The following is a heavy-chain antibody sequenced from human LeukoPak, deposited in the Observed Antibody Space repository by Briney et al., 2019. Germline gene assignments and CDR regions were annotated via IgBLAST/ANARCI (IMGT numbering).Heavy chain of an antibody. CDR3: ARGASNRFDY. CDR1: GFTFSSYS. V-gene: IGHV3-21*01. J-gene: IGHJ4*02. Sequence: NPGGSLRLSCAASGFTFSSYSMNWVRQAPGKGLEWVSSISSSSSYIYYADSVKGRFTISRDNAKNTLYLQMNSLRGEDTAVYYCARGASNRFDYWGQGTLVTVSS. CDR2: ISSSSSYI. D-gene: IGHD1-14*01.